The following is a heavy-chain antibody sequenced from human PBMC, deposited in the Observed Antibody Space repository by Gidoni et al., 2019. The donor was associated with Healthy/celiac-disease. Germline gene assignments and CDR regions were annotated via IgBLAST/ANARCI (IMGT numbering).Heavy chain of an antibody. D-gene: IGHD3-3*01. V-gene: IGHV1-8*01. CDR3: ARKYDFWSGYYIWGQVGDYYYMDV. CDR1: GYTFTSYD. Sequence: QVQLVQSGAEVKKPGASVKVSCKASGYTFTSYDINWVRQATGQGLEWMGWMNPNSGNTGYAQKFQGRVTMTRNTSISTAYMELSSLRSEDTAVYYCARKYDFWSGYYIWGQVGDYYYMDVWGKGTTVTVSS. CDR2: MNPNSGNT. J-gene: IGHJ6*03.